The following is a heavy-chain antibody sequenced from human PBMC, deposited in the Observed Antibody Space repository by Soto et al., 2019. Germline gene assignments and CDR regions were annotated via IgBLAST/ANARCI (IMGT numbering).Heavy chain of an antibody. J-gene: IGHJ6*03. V-gene: IGHV3-11*01. Sequence: GGSLRLSCAASGFTFSDYYMSWIRQAPGKGLEWVSYISSSGSTIYYADSVKGRFTISRDNAKNSLYLQMNSLRAEDTAVYYCARPGQIFYDFRWYMDVWGKGTTVTVSS. CDR2: ISSSGSTI. CDR1: GFTFSDYY. D-gene: IGHD3-3*01. CDR3: ARPGQIFYDFRWYMDV.